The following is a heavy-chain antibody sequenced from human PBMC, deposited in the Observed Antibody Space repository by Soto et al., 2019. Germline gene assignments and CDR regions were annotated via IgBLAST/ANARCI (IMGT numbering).Heavy chain of an antibody. V-gene: IGHV3-66*01. J-gene: IGHJ4*02. CDR2: ICHAGTT. Sequence: PGGSLRLSCATSGFTASDTHMNWVRQAPGKGLEWVSVICHAGTTHYADSVKGRFTISRDNSRDTVFLEMNSLRVEDTAVYYCACGDDRKKLGHWGQGTLVTVS. CDR3: ACGDDRKKLGH. CDR1: GFTASDTH. D-gene: IGHD3-10*01.